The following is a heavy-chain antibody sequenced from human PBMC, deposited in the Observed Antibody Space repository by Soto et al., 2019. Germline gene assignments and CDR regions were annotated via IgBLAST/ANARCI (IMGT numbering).Heavy chain of an antibody. J-gene: IGHJ4*02. V-gene: IGHV1-69*12. CDR2: IIPIFGTA. CDR1: GGTFSSYA. D-gene: IGHD5-12*01. CDR3: ARTPGRRWLRLCAFDY. Sequence: QVQLVQSGAEVKKPGSSVKISCKASGGTFSSYAISWVRQAPGQGLEWMGGIIPIFGTANYAQKFQGRVTITEDESTSTAYMEPRSLRSEDPAVYYCARTPGRRWLRLCAFDYWGQGTLVTVSS.